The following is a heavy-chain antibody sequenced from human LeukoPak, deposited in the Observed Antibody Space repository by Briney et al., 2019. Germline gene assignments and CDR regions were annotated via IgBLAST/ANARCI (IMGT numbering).Heavy chain of an antibody. CDR3: ASTNYDFWSGYQTVFDY. J-gene: IGHJ4*02. D-gene: IGHD3-3*01. CDR1: GGSFSGYY. Sequence: SETLSLTCAVYGGSFSGYYWSWIRQPPGKGLEWIGEINHSGSTNYNPSLKSRVTISVDTSKNQFSLKLSSVTAADTAVYYCASTNYDFWSGYQTVFDYWGQGTLVTVSS. CDR2: INHSGST. V-gene: IGHV4-34*01.